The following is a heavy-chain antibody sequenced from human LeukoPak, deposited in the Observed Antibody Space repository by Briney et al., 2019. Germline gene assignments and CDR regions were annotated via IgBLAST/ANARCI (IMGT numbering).Heavy chain of an antibody. J-gene: IGHJ4*02. CDR1: GFTFSNYG. Sequence: AGSLRLSCAASGFTFSNYGMHWVRQVPGKGLEWVAFIPYDGSNKYYADSLKGRFTISRGNSKNTLYLQMNSLRAEDTAIYYCAKDICGGDCYPHGGYWGQGTLVTVSS. CDR3: AKDICGGDCYPHGGY. CDR2: IPYDGSNK. D-gene: IGHD2-21*01. V-gene: IGHV3-30*02.